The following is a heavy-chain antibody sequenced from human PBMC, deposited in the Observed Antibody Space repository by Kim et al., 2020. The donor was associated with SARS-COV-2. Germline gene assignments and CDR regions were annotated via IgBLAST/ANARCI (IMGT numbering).Heavy chain of an antibody. CDR1: GGSFSGYY. CDR2: INHSGST. D-gene: IGHD4-17*01. Sequence: SETLSLTCAVYGGSFSGYYWSWIRQPPGKGLEWIGEINHSGSTNYNPSLKSRVTISVDTSKNQFSLKLSSVTAADTAVYYCASLGLLYGDYGFDPWGQGTLVTVSS. CDR3: ASLGLLYGDYGFDP. J-gene: IGHJ5*02. V-gene: IGHV4-34*01.